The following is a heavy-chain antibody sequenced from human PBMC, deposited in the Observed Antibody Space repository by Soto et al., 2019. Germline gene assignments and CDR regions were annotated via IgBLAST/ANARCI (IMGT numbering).Heavy chain of an antibody. J-gene: IGHJ5*02. D-gene: IGHD2-15*01. CDR3: AGVMVAATYNWFDP. Sequence: GGSLRLSCAASGFTVSSNYMSWVRQAPGKGLEWVSVIYSGGSTYYADSVKGQFTISRDNSKNTLYLQMNSLRAEDTAVYYCAGVMVAATYNWFDPWGQGTLVTVSS. CDR2: IYSGGST. CDR1: GFTVSSNY. V-gene: IGHV3-53*01.